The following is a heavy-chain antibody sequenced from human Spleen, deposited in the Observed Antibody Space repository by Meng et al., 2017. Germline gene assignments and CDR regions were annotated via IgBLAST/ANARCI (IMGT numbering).Heavy chain of an antibody. CDR3: AKGGHWFGIGDWPFDY. D-gene: IGHD2-21*01. CDR2: ISGFGGRT. Sequence: GESLMTSCTASGLESSNFAMSWIRQAPGRGLGWGSTISGFGGRTNYANSVKGRFAITRDDSKNTVYLQMNSLRAEDTAVYYCAKGGHWFGIGDWPFDYWGQGTLVTVSS. V-gene: IGHV3-23*01. J-gene: IGHJ4*02. CDR1: GLESSNFA.